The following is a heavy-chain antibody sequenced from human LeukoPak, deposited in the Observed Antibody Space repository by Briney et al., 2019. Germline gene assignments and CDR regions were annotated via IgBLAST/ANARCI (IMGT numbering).Heavy chain of an antibody. J-gene: IGHJ4*02. CDR3: ARVTGYMIEDYFDY. V-gene: IGHV4-34*01. Sequence: PSETLSLTCAVYGGSFSGYYWSWIRQPPGKGLEWIGSIYYSGSTYYNPSLKSRVTISVDTSKNQFSLKLRSVTAADTAVYYCARVTGYMIEDYFDYWGRGTLVTVSS. CDR1: GGSFSGYY. D-gene: IGHD3-22*01. CDR2: IYYSGST.